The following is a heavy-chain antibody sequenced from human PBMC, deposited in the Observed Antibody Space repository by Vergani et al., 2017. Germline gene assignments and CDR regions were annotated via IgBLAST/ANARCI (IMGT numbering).Heavy chain of an antibody. CDR2: IGYDGRIK. Sequence: QVQLVETGGGVVQPGGSLRLYCATSGFSFNTYGAHWVRQAPGKGLEWVAFIGYDGRIKYNVDSVKGRFTISRDTSKKTLSLQMSSLRADDTAVYYCAKXGRENSDYGYFDDWGQGTLVTVSS. D-gene: IGHD4-17*01. CDR3: AKXGRENSDYGYFDD. V-gene: IGHV3-30*02. CDR1: GFSFNTYG. J-gene: IGHJ4*02.